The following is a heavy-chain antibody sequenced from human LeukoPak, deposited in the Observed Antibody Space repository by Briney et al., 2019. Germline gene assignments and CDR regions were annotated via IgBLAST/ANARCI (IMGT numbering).Heavy chain of an antibody. Sequence: PGGSLRLSCSASGFTFSNYWMNWVRQAPGKGLEWVANMRQDGMEKYYVWSVKGRFTISRDNAKNSVYLQMNSLRAEDTAVYYCARDVGSGSYSASDYWGQGTLVTVSS. CDR3: ARDVGSGSYSASDY. V-gene: IGHV3-7*05. D-gene: IGHD3-10*01. CDR1: GFTFSNYW. CDR2: MRQDGMEK. J-gene: IGHJ4*02.